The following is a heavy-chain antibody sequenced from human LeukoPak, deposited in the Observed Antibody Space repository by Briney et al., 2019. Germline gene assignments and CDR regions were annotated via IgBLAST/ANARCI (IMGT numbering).Heavy chain of an antibody. CDR3: ARGSSSWSGAFDY. Sequence: PGGSLTLSCAASGFTFSDYYMSWIRQAPGKGLEWVAFIRYDGSNKYYADSVKGRFTISRDNSKNTLYLQMNSLRAEDTAVYYCARGSSSWSGAFDYWGQGTLVTVSS. V-gene: IGHV3-30*02. D-gene: IGHD6-13*01. CDR2: IRYDGSNK. J-gene: IGHJ4*02. CDR1: GFTFSDYY.